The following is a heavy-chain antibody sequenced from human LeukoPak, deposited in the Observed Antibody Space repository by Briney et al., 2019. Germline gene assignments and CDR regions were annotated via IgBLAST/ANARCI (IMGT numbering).Heavy chain of an antibody. CDR1: GFTVSSNY. Sequence: PGGSLRLSCAASGFTVSSNYMSWVRQAPGKGLEWVSIISSGGSTSYADSVKGRFTISRDNSKNTLYLQMNSLRAEDTAVYYCARVPLYSSTWFFDYWRQGTLVTVSS. J-gene: IGHJ4*02. D-gene: IGHD6-13*01. CDR2: ISSGGST. CDR3: ARVPLYSSTWFFDY. V-gene: IGHV3-66*01.